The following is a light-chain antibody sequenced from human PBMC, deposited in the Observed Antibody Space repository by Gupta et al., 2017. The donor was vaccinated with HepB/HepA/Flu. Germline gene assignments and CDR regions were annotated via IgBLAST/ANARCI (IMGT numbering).Light chain of an antibody. CDR3: SSYTTTSPVA. CDR1: SSDIGAHNY. J-gene: IGLJ2*01. Sequence: QSALTQPASVSGSPGQSLTISCTGSSSDIGAHNYVSWYQQHPGQAPRLMIYDVSGRPSGVSVRFSGSKSGNTASLTISGLRTEDEAFYYCSSYTTTSPVAFGGGTKVTVL. V-gene: IGLV2-14*03. CDR2: DVS.